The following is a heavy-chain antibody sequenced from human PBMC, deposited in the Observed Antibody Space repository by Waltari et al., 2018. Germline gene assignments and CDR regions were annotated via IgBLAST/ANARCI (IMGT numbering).Heavy chain of an antibody. D-gene: IGHD2-21*02. CDR2: IDWDDDK. J-gene: IGHJ3*02. V-gene: IGHV2-70*01. CDR1: GFSLSTSGMC. CDR3: ARIGRGGGDCYYGAFDI. Sequence: QVTLRESGPALVKPTQTLTLTCTFSGFSLSTSGMCVSWIRQPPGKALEWLALIDWDDDKYYSTSLKTRLTISKDTSKNQVVLTMTNMDPVDTATYYCARIGRGGGDCYYGAFDIWGQGTMVTVSS.